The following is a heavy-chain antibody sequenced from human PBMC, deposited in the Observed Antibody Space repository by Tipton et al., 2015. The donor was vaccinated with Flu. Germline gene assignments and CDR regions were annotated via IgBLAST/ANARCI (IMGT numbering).Heavy chain of an antibody. Sequence: LRLSCSVSGDSIGSDYYWGWIRQPPGRGLEWLGNIHRSGNTYYNSSLKSRVTISLDKSKNKFSLRLVSMTATDTTVYYCARRDYSNYVSEPKNWFDPWGQGILVTVSS. CDR2: IHRSGNT. CDR1: GDSIGSDYY. CDR3: ARRDYSNYVSEPKNWFDP. D-gene: IGHD4-11*01. V-gene: IGHV4-38-2*01. J-gene: IGHJ5*02.